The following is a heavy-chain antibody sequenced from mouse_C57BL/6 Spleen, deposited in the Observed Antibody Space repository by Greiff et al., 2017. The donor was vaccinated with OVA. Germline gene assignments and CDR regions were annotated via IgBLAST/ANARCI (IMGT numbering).Heavy chain of an antibody. CDR3: AREGVYYYGSSYEDY. Sequence: VQLKESGPGLVKPSQSLSLTCSVTGYSITSGYYWNWIRQFPGNKLEWMGYISYDGSNNYNPSLKNRISITRDTSKNQFFLKLNSVTTEDTATYYCAREGVYYYGSSYEDYWGQGTSVTVSS. V-gene: IGHV3-6*01. J-gene: IGHJ4*01. D-gene: IGHD1-1*01. CDR2: ISYDGSN. CDR1: GYSITSGYY.